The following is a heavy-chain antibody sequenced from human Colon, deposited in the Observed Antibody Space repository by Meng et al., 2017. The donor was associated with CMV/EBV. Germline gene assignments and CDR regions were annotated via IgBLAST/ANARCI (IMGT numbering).Heavy chain of an antibody. CDR3: VRDGYSWSPAQSGPDH. CDR2: ISSSTYTT. V-gene: IGHV3-48*04. J-gene: IGHJ4*02. CDR1: GFTFSHYS. D-gene: IGHD1-26*01. Sequence: GESLKISCAASGFTFSHYSMNWVRQAPGKGLEWISYISSSTYTTYYVDSVKGRFTISRDNAKNSLYLQMNSLGAEDTAVYYCVRDGYSWSPAQSGPDHWGRGTLVTVSS.